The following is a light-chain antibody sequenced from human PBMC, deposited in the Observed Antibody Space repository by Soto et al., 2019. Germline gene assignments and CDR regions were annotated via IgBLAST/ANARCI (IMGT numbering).Light chain of an antibody. CDR1: QSVSSSY. Sequence: EIVLTQSPGTLSLSPGERATLSCRASQSVSSSYLAWYQQKPGQAPRLLIYGASSRATGIPDRFSGSGSGTDFTLTISRLEPEDFAVYHCQQYGSSLFTSGPGTKVDI. J-gene: IGKJ3*01. V-gene: IGKV3-20*01. CDR3: QQYGSSLFT. CDR2: GAS.